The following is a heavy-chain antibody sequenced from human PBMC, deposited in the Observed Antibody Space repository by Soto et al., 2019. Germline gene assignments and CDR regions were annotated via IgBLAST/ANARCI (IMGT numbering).Heavy chain of an antibody. CDR2: IKPSGNET. V-gene: IGHV3-7*01. D-gene: IGHD6-19*01. Sequence: EVQLVDSGGALVQPGESLRLSCAASGFTFSDYFMTWVRQAPGKGLEWVATIKPSGNETYYVDSVKGRFTISRDNAKNSLYLQMNALRAEDTAVYYCAIVQWLGYWGQGTLVTVSS. CDR3: AIVQWLGY. J-gene: IGHJ4*02. CDR1: GFTFSDYF.